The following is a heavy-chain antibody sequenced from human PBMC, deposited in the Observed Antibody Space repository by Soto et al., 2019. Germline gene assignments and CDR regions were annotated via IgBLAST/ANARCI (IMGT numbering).Heavy chain of an antibody. D-gene: IGHD4-17*01. CDR3: ARHHRPLYGGYSYDMDV. V-gene: IGHV4-39*01. CDR2: IYYSGYT. J-gene: IGHJ6*02. Sequence: QLQLQESGPGLVKPSETLSLTCTVSGGSISSSSYYWGWIRQPPGKGLEWIGSIYYSGYTYYNPSLHTRVTISVDTSNNQSSLKLSSVTAADTAVYSCARHHRPLYGGYSYDMDVWGQGTTVTVSS. CDR1: GGSISSSSYY.